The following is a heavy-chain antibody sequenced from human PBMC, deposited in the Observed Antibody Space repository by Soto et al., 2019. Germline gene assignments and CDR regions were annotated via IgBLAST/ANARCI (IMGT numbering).Heavy chain of an antibody. D-gene: IGHD3-22*01. V-gene: IGHV1-69*12. J-gene: IGHJ4*02. CDR3: ASHYDSSGYYYRGLDY. CDR1: GGTFSSYA. Sequence: QVQLVQSGAEVKKPGSSVKVSCKASGGTFSSYAISWVRQAHGQGLEWMGGIIPIFGTADYAQKFQGRVTITADESTSTVNMELSSLRSEDTAVYYCASHYDSSGYYYRGLDYWGQGTLVTVSS. CDR2: IIPIFGTA.